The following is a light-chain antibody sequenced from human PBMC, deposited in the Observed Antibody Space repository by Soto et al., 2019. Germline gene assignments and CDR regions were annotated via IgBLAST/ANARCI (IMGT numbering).Light chain of an antibody. CDR3: QQSYNTPRK. J-gene: IGKJ1*01. CDR2: KAS. CDR1: QTISSW. V-gene: IGKV1-5*03. Sequence: DIQMTQSPSTLCGSVGYRVTITCRASQTISSWLAWYQQKPGKAPKLLIYKASTLKSGVPSRFSGSGSGTEFTLTITSLQPEDFATYYCQQSYNTPRKCGQGTKVDIK.